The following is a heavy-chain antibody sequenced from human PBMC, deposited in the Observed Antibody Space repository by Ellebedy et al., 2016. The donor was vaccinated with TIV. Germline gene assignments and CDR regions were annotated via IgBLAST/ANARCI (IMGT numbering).Heavy chain of an antibody. Sequence: AASVKVSCKASGYTLTDYYIHWVRQAPGQGLEWMAWINPNSGGTNYAQKFQGRVTVTRDTSTSTAFLELSRLRSADTAVYYCTRDLTNIVSGDYWGQGTLVTVSS. D-gene: IGHD5/OR15-5a*01. J-gene: IGHJ4*02. CDR3: TRDLTNIVSGDY. CDR1: GYTLTDYY. V-gene: IGHV1-2*02. CDR2: INPNSGGT.